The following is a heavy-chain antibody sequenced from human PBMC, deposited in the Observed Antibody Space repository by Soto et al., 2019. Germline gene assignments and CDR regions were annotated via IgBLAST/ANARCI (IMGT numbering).Heavy chain of an antibody. CDR1: GFTFSSYG. CDR3: AKDQEIAVDYYGMDV. Sequence: SLRLSCAASGFTFSSYGMHWVRQAPGKGLEWVAVISYDGSNKYYADSVKGRFTISRDNSKNTLYLQMNSLRAEDTAVYYCAKDQEIAVDYYGMDVWGQGTTVTVSS. V-gene: IGHV3-30*18. CDR2: ISYDGSNK. D-gene: IGHD6-19*01. J-gene: IGHJ6*02.